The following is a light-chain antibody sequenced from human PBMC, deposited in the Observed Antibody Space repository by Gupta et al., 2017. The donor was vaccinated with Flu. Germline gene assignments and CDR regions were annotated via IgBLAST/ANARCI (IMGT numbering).Light chain of an antibody. CDR3: QQCDTYTAT. V-gene: IGKV1-5*03. CDR1: QRIRDW. J-gene: IGKJ2*01. Sequence: GDRVTITCRASQRIRDWLAWYQQKPGKAPNLLIYKASTLQSGVPSRFSGSGSGTEFTLTISSLQPDDFATYFCQQCDTYTATFGQGTKVE. CDR2: KAS.